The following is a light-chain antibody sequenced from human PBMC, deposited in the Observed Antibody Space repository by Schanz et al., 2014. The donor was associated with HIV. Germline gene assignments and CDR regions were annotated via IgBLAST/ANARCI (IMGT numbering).Light chain of an antibody. V-gene: IGKV3-20*01. J-gene: IGKJ4*01. CDR3: QQYGSSST. CDR2: GAS. Sequence: EIVMTQSPATLSVSPGERATLSCRASQKVNSDLAWYQQKPGQAPRLLIYGASSRATGIPDRFSGSGSGTDFTLTINKLEPEDFAVYYCQQYGSSSTFGGGTKVEIK. CDR1: QKVNSD.